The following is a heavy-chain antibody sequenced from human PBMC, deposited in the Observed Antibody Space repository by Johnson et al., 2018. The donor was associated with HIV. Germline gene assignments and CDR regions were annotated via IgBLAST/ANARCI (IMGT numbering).Heavy chain of an antibody. D-gene: IGHD2-15*01. CDR3: ARDRRVYRDGYCSCGTCSPDIASPNAFYI. Sequence: QVQLVESGGGVVQPGRSLRLSCAASRITLSSYGMHWVRQAPGKGLEWVAVITYDGSNKYYADSVKGRFTISRDNAKNTLYLHLNSLRAEDTAVYYCARDRRVYRDGYCSCGTCSPDIASPNAFYIWGQGTMVTVSS. V-gene: IGHV3-30*03. J-gene: IGHJ3*02. CDR2: ITYDGSNK. CDR1: RITLSSYG.